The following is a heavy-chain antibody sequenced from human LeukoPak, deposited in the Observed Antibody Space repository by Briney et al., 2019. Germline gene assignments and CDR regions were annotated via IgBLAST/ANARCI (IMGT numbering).Heavy chain of an antibody. Sequence: PSETLSLTCTVSGGSISSSSYYWGWIRQPPGKGLEWIGSIYYSGSTYYNPSLKSRVTISVDTSKNQFSLKPSSVTAADTAVYYCARQTRYDYSNRGALDYWGQGTLVTVSS. CDR1: GGSISSSSYY. D-gene: IGHD4-11*01. CDR2: IYYSGST. CDR3: ARQTRYDYSNRGALDY. V-gene: IGHV4-39*01. J-gene: IGHJ4*02.